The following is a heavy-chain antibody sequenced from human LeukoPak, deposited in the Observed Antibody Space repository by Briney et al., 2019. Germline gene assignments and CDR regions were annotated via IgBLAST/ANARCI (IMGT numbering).Heavy chain of an antibody. Sequence: PSETLSLTCAVYGGSFSGYYWSWIRQPPGKGLEWIGEINHSGSTNYNLSLKSRVTISVDTSKNQFSLKLSSVTAADTAVYYCARGGITAGWFDPWGQGTLVTVSS. J-gene: IGHJ5*02. D-gene: IGHD1-14*01. CDR1: GGSFSGYY. CDR3: ARGGITAGWFDP. CDR2: INHSGST. V-gene: IGHV4-34*01.